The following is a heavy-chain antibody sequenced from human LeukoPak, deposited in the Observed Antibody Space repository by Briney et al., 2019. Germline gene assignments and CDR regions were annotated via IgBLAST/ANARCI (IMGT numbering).Heavy chain of an antibody. CDR3: AKEDCSGGACYSLDY. V-gene: IGHV3-30*18. Sequence: GGSLRLSCAASGFTFSSYDMHWVRQAPGKGLEWVAVVSYDGSSKYYADAVKGRFTISRDNSKDTVYLQMNSLRAGDTAVYHCAKEDCSGGACYSLDYWGQGTLITVSS. D-gene: IGHD2-15*01. CDR2: VSYDGSSK. CDR1: GFTFSSYD. J-gene: IGHJ4*02.